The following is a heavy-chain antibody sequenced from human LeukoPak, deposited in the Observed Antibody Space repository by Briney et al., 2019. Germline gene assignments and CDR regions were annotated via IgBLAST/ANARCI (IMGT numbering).Heavy chain of an antibody. CDR3: ARELGYCSGGSCYSKRQRYYFDY. V-gene: IGHV4-34*01. J-gene: IGHJ4*02. CDR1: GGSFSGYY. Sequence: PSETLSLTCAVYGGSFSGYYWSWIRQPPGKGLEWIGEINQSGYNNYNPSLKSRVTILAEMSKNQFSLKLSSVTAADTAVYYCARELGYCSGGSCYSKRQRYYFDYWGQGTLVTVSS. CDR2: INQSGYN. D-gene: IGHD2-15*01.